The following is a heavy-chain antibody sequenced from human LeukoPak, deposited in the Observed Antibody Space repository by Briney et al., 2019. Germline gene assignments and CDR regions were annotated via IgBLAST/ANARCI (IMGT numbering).Heavy chain of an antibody. D-gene: IGHD3-22*01. CDR3: ARSYYYDSSGEFDY. J-gene: IGHJ4*02. V-gene: IGHV4-59*08. CDR2: IYYSGST. CDR1: GGSISSYY. Sequence: SETLSLTCTVSGGSISSYYWNWIRQPPGKGLEWIGYIYYSGSTNYNPSLKSRVTILVDTSKNQFSLKLSSVTAADTAVYYCARSYYYDSSGEFDYWGQGTLVTVSS.